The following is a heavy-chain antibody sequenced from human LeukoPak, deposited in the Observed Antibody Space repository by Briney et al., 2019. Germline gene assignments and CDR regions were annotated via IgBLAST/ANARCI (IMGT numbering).Heavy chain of an antibody. CDR3: ARLKDLVVVAATRPRHKAIFDY. Sequence: PSETLSLTCTVSGGSISRGGYYWSWIRQHPGKGLEWIGYISYSGSTYYNPSLKSRVTISVDTSKNQFSLKLSSVTAADTAVYYCARLKDLVVVAATRPRHKAIFDYWGQGTLVTVSS. CDR2: ISYSGST. J-gene: IGHJ4*02. D-gene: IGHD2-15*01. V-gene: IGHV4-31*03. CDR1: GGSISRGGYY.